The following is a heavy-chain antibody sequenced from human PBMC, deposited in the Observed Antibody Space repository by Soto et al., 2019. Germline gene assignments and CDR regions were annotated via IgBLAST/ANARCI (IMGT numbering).Heavy chain of an antibody. CDR1: GYICPAYH. Sequence: DSVKVACKASGYICPAYHMHWVRQAPGQGLEWMGWINPNSGGTKYAQKFQGRVTMTRDTSISTAYMELSSLRSDDQAVYYCAREELPIEDYGMGVWGQGTAVTVSS. CDR3: AREELPIEDYGMGV. V-gene: IGHV1-2*02. D-gene: IGHD1-7*01. CDR2: INPNSGGT. J-gene: IGHJ6*02.